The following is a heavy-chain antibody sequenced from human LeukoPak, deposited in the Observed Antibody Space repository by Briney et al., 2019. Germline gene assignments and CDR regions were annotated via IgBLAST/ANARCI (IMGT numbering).Heavy chain of an antibody. D-gene: IGHD4-23*01. V-gene: IGHV4-39*01. J-gene: IGHJ4*02. Sequence: SETLSLTCTVSGGSISSSGYYWDWIRQPPGKGLEWIGSIYYGGSTYYNPSLKSRVTISVDTSKNQFSLKLSSVTAADTAVYYCARRSGGNTSLAKRFDYWGQGTLVTVSS. CDR3: ARRSGGNTSLAKRFDY. CDR1: GGSISSSGYY. CDR2: IYYGGST.